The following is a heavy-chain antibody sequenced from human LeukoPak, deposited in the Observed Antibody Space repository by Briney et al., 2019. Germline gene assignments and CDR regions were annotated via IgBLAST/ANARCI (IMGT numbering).Heavy chain of an antibody. CDR3: AELGITMIGGV. CDR1: GFNFNIYG. V-gene: IGHV3-48*04. J-gene: IGHJ6*04. D-gene: IGHD3-10*02. Sequence: PGGSLRLSCAASGFNFNIYGMNWVRQAPGKGLEWISYISSSGSTIYYADSVKGRFTISRDNAKNSLYLQMNSLRAEDTAVYYCAELGITMIGGVWGKGTTVTISS. CDR2: ISSSGSTI.